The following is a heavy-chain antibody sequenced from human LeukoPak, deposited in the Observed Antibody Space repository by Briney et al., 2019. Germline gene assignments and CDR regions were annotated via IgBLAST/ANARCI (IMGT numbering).Heavy chain of an antibody. V-gene: IGHV3-30*04. D-gene: IGHD2-15*01. CDR3: ARVLCSGGTCLDAFDI. CDR2: ISSDGSNV. J-gene: IGHJ3*02. Sequence: GGSLRLSCAASGFSFRGFAMYWVRQAPGKGLEWVAVISSDGSNVYYSDFVKGRFTISRDNSKNTLYLQMNSLRAEDTAVYYCARVLCSGGTCLDAFDIWGQGTMVTVSS. CDR1: GFSFRGFA.